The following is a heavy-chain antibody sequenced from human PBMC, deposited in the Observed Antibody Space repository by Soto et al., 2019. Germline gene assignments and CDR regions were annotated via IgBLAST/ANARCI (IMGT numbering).Heavy chain of an antibody. CDR2: INAGNGNT. V-gene: IGHV1-3*01. CDR3: ARDDVAAAGRADY. D-gene: IGHD6-13*01. Sequence: ASVKVSCKASGCTFTGYAMHWVRQAPGQRLEWMGWINAGNGNTKYSQKFQGRVTMTTDTSTSTAYMELRSLRSDDKAVYYCARDDVAAAGRADYWGQGTLVTVSS. J-gene: IGHJ4*02. CDR1: GCTFTGYA.